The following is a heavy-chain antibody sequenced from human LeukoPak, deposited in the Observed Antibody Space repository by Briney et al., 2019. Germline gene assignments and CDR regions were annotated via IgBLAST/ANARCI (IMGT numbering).Heavy chain of an antibody. CDR1: GYTFTSYY. D-gene: IGHD6-19*01. Sequence: ASVKVSCKASGYTFTSYYMHWVRQAPGQGLEWMGRINPNSGGTNYAQKFQGRVTMTRDTSISTAYMELSRLRSDDTAVYYCAREDSSGWYDVDYWGQGTLVTVSS. J-gene: IGHJ4*02. CDR3: AREDSSGWYDVDY. V-gene: IGHV1-2*06. CDR2: INPNSGGT.